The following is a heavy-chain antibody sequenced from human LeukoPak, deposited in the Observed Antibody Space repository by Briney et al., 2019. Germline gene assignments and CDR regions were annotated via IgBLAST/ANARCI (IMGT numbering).Heavy chain of an antibody. D-gene: IGHD3-22*01. J-gene: IGHJ4*02. CDR3: ARATNYYDSSGYYYDGLMYFDY. CDR2: IYYSGST. V-gene: IGHV4-31*03. CDR1: GGSISSGGYY. Sequence: SETLPLTCTVSGGSISSGGYYWSWIRQHPGKGLEWIGYIYYSGSTYYNPSLKSRVTISVDTSKNQFSLKLSSVTAADTAVCYCARATNYYDSSGYYYDGLMYFDYWGQGTLVTVSS.